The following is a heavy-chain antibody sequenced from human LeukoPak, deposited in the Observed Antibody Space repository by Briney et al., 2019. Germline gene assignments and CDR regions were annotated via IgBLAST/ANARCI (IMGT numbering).Heavy chain of an antibody. V-gene: IGHV3-30*02. Sequence: QPGGSLRLSCAASGFTFSSYGMHWVRQAPGKGLEWVAVIWYDGSNKYYADSVKGRFTISRDNSKNTLSLQMNSLRAEDTAVYYCAITPSHFDYWGQGTLVTVSS. CDR1: GFTFSSYG. CDR2: IWYDGSNK. CDR3: AITPSHFDY. J-gene: IGHJ4*02. D-gene: IGHD2-2*01.